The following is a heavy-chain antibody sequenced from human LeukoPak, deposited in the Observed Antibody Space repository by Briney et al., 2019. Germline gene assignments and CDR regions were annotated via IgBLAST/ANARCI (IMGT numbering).Heavy chain of an antibody. V-gene: IGHV4-38-2*02. J-gene: IGHJ4*02. D-gene: IGHD1-1*01. CDR2: IYYSGST. Sequence: SETLSLTCTVSGYSISSGYYWGWVRQPPGKGLECIGSIYYSGSTYYNPSLKSRVTISVHTSKNQFSLKLSSVTAADTAVYYCARDLTGGFDYWGQGTLVTVSS. CDR3: ARDLTGGFDY. CDR1: GYSISSGYY.